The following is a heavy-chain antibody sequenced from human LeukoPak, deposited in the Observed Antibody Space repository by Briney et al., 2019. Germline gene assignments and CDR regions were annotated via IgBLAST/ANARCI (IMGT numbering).Heavy chain of an antibody. CDR2: ISYDGSNK. J-gene: IGHJ5*02. D-gene: IGHD6-13*01. Sequence: GGSLRLSCAASGFTFSGYAMHWVRQAPGKGLEWVAVISYDGSNKYYADSVKGRFTISRDNSKNTLYLQMNILRGEDTAVYYCARDRIAAASTDWFDPWGQGTLVTVSS. CDR3: ARDRIAAASTDWFDP. CDR1: GFTFSGYA. V-gene: IGHV3-30*04.